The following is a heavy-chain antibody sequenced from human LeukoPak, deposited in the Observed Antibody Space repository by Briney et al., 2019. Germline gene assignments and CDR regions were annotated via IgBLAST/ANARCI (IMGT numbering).Heavy chain of an antibody. V-gene: IGHV1-2*02. D-gene: IGHD2-15*01. CDR3: ARDQGGGLTRH. CDR1: GYTFTGYY. Sequence: ASVKVSCKASGYTFTGYYMHWVRQAPGQGLEWMGWINPNSCGTNYAQKFQGRVTMTRDTSISTAYMELSRLRSDDTAVYYCARDQGGGLTRHWGQGTLVTVSS. CDR2: INPNSCGT. J-gene: IGHJ4*02.